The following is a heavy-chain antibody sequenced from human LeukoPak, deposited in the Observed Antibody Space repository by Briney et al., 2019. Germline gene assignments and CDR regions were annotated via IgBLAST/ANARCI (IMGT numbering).Heavy chain of an antibody. D-gene: IGHD2-2*01. V-gene: IGHV4-34*01. J-gene: IGHJ6*04. CDR3: ARGPLRYCSSTSCYYRNYYYYGMDV. CDR2: INHSGGT. Sequence: SETLSLTCAVYGGSFSGYYWSWIRQPPGKGLEWIGEINHSGGTNYNPSLKSRVTISVDTSKNQFSLKLSSVTAADTAVYYCARGPLRYCSSTSCYYRNYYYYGMDVWGKGTTVTVSS. CDR1: GGSFSGYY.